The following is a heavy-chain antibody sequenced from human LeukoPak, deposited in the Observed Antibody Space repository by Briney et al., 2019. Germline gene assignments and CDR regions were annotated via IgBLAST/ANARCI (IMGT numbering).Heavy chain of an antibody. D-gene: IGHD5-18*01. CDR3: AREHTAMPHFDY. CDR1: GYTFTDYY. CDR2: INLNSGGT. J-gene: IGHJ4*02. V-gene: IGHV1-2*02. Sequence: GASVKVSCKASGYTFTDYYMHWVRQAPGQGLEWMGWINLNSGGTNYAQKFQGRVTMTRDTSISTAYMELSRLRSDDTAVYYCAREHTAMPHFDYWGQGTLVTVSS.